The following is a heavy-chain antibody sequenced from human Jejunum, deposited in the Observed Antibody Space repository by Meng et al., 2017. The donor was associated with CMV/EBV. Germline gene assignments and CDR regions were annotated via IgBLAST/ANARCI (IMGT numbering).Heavy chain of an antibody. CDR2: ISDSGSST. CDR1: GFTFSNYA. CDR3: PKGEAQLGDYGRGFDP. J-gene: IGHJ5*02. Sequence: EVQLLESGGGLVQPGGSLRLSCVGSGFTFSNYAMTWVRQAPGKGLEWVSTISDSGSSTYYAASVKGRFTISRDNSKNTLYLQMNSLRADDTAVYYCPKGEAQLGDYGRGFDPWGQGTLVTVSS. D-gene: IGHD4-17*01. V-gene: IGHV3-23*01.